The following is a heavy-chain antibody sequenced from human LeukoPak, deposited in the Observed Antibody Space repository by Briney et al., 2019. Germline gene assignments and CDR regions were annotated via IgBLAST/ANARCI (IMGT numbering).Heavy chain of an antibody. Sequence: GGSLRLSCAASGFTFSRYAMHWLRQAPGKWPEWVAVIAFDGNKKYYADSVKGRFTISRDNAKNSLYLQMNSLRAEDTAVYYCARAPGYDILTGYYRTHYYYYYGMDVWGQGTTVTVSS. J-gene: IGHJ6*02. V-gene: IGHV3-30*04. D-gene: IGHD3-9*01. CDR2: IAFDGNKK. CDR1: GFTFSRYA. CDR3: ARAPGYDILTGYYRTHYYYYYGMDV.